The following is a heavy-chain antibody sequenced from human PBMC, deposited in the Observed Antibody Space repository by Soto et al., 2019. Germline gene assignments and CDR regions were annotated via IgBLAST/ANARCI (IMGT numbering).Heavy chain of an antibody. CDR3: ARAYNWNYM. Sequence: SSPTLVNPPQPLMLTCSFSGFSLNTTGVGVGSLRHSPGKALEWISIIHWNDDKSCKPSLEGRLTIPKVTSKNQVVRTVTNMDPVYTATYYCARAYNWNYMWGQGTLVIVAS. D-gene: IGHD1-7*01. J-gene: IGHJ4*02. CDR1: GFSLNTTGVG. CDR2: IHWNDDK. V-gene: IGHV2-5*01.